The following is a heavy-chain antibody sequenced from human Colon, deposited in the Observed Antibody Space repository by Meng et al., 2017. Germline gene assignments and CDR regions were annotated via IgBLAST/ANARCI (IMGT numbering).Heavy chain of an antibody. V-gene: IGHV4-39*01. CDR1: GGSISTSGYY. D-gene: IGHD6-19*01. J-gene: IGHJ5*02. CDR2: IGHSGFT. Sequence: QVQLQESGPGLVKPSEALSLTCSVSGGSISTSGYYWGWIRQPPGKGLEWIGSIGHSGFTYYTPSLKSRVTVSIVTSKSQFSLMLTSVTAADTAVYYCVRSSGWVRTGFDPWGQGTLVTVSS. CDR3: VRSSGWVRTGFDP.